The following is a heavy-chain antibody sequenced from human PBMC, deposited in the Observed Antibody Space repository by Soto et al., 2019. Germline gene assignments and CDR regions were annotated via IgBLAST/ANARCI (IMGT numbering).Heavy chain of an antibody. V-gene: IGHV3-23*01. D-gene: IGHD3-3*01. J-gene: IGHJ4*02. CDR2: VSGGGGST. CDR1: GFTYDKHA. Sequence: DVQLLESGGGLVQSGGSLRLSCVASGFTYDKHAMNWVRQAPGKGLEWVASVSGGGGSTAYSDPVKGRLTISRDNSNNTVYLEMTGLRTEDTALYYCTKVVWIFLGPPDFWGQGTLVTVAS. CDR3: TKVVWIFLGPPDF.